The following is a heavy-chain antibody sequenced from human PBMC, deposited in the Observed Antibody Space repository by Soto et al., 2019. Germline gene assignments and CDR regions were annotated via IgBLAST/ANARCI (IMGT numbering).Heavy chain of an antibody. CDR2: IIPILGIA. CDR1: GGTFSSYA. Sequence: ASVKVSCKASGGTFSSYAISWVRQAPGQGLEWMGRIIPILGIANYAQKFQGRVTITADKSTSTAYMELSSLRSEDTAVYYCARVGEGRYYDILTGYYNYWGQGTLVTVSS. D-gene: IGHD3-9*01. J-gene: IGHJ4*02. V-gene: IGHV1-69*04. CDR3: ARVGEGRYYDILTGYYNY.